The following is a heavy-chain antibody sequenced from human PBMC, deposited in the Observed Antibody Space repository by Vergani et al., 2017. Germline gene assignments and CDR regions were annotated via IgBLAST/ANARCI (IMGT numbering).Heavy chain of an antibody. V-gene: IGHV1-58*01. CDR3: AAEEAYYDSSGYYFLGYAFDI. CDR1: GFPFTSSA. J-gene: IGHJ3*02. Sequence: QMQLVQSGPEVKKPGTSVKVSCKASGFPFTSSAVQWVRQARGPRVGWKGWIVVGRGNTNYAQKFQERVTITRDMSTSTAYMELSSLRSEETAVYYCAAEEAYYDSSGYYFLGYAFDIWGQGTMVTVSS. D-gene: IGHD3-22*01. CDR2: IVVGRGNT.